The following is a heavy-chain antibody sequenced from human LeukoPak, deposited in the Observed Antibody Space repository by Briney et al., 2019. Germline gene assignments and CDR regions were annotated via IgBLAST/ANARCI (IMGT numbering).Heavy chain of an antibody. V-gene: IGHV4-34*01. CDR3: AREGVGLAIGDY. CDR2: INHSGST. Sequence: SETLSLTCAVYSGSFSAYYWSWIRHPPGNGLEWIGEINHSGSTNYNPSLKSRVTILVDTSKNQFSLKLSSVTAADTAVYYCAREGVGLAIGDYWGQGTLVTVS. CDR1: SGSFSAYY. J-gene: IGHJ4*02. D-gene: IGHD3-16*01.